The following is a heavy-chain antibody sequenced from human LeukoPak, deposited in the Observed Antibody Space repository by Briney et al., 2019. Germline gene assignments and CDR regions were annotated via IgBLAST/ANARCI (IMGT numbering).Heavy chain of an antibody. CDR2: IYHSGST. V-gene: IGHV4-38-2*02. CDR1: GYSISNGYY. Sequence: SETLSLTCTVSGYSISNGYYWGWIRQPPGKGLEWIGSIYHSGSTNYNPSLKSRVTISVDTSKNQFSLKLSSVTAADTAVYYCAGRYYYYDSSGFQYYFDYWGQGTLVTVSS. D-gene: IGHD3-22*01. CDR3: AGRYYYYDSSGFQYYFDY. J-gene: IGHJ4*02.